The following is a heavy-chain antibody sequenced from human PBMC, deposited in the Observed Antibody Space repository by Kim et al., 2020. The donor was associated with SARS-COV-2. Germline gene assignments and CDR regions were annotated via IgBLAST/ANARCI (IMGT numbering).Heavy chain of an antibody. V-gene: IGHV3-7*03. CDR3: ARARWLQLKPQKLYYFDY. Sequence: GGSPRLSCAASGFTFSSYWMSWVRQAPGKGLEWVANIKQDGSEKYYVDSVKGRFTISRDNAKNSLYLQMNSLRAEDTAVYYCARARWLQLKPQKLYYFDYWGQGTLVTVSS. J-gene: IGHJ4*02. D-gene: IGHD5-12*01. CDR1: GFTFSSYW. CDR2: IKQDGSEK.